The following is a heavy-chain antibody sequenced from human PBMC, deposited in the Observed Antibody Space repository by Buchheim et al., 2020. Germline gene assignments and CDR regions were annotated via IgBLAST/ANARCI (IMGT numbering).Heavy chain of an antibody. V-gene: IGHV1-69*08. CDR3: ARELTNDYGDNDYWYFDL. CDR2: IIPILGIA. D-gene: IGHD4-17*01. Sequence: QVQLVQSGAEVKKPGSSVKVSCKASGGTFSSYTISWVRQAPGQGLEWMGRIIPILGIANYAQKFQGSVTVTADQSTSTAYMELSGLTSEDTAVYYCARELTNDYGDNDYWYFDLWGRGT. CDR1: GGTFSSYT. J-gene: IGHJ2*01.